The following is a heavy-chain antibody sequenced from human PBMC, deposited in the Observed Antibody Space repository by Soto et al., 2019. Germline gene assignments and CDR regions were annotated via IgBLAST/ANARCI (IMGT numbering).Heavy chain of an antibody. Sequence: SETLSLTCAVYGGSFSGYYWSWIRQPPGKGLEWIGEINHSGSTNYNPSLKSRVTISVDTSKNQFSLKLSSVTAADTAVYYCARGRRPVRCSSTSCPPGRYNWFDPWGQGTLVTVSS. CDR1: GGSFSGYY. CDR2: INHSGST. CDR3: ARGRRPVRCSSTSCPPGRYNWFDP. D-gene: IGHD2-2*01. J-gene: IGHJ5*02. V-gene: IGHV4-34*01.